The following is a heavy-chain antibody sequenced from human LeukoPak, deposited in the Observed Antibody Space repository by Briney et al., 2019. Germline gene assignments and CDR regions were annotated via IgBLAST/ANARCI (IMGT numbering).Heavy chain of an antibody. CDR2: INPSGGST. CDR3: ATSLNWNLDFDY. D-gene: IGHD1-7*01. CDR1: GYTFTSYY. V-gene: IGHV1-46*03. J-gene: IGHJ4*02. Sequence: GASVKVSCKASGYTFTSYYMHWVRQAPGQGLEWMGIINPSGGSTSYAQKFQGRVTMTRDMSTSTVYMELSSLRSEDTAVYYCATSLNWNLDFDYWGQAALVTVSS.